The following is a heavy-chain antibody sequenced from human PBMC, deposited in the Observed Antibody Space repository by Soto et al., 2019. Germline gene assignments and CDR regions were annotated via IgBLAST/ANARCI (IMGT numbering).Heavy chain of an antibody. D-gene: IGHD6-19*01. CDR3: ARMYSSGSGWFHP. Sequence: SETLSLTCFVSGYSITAGGYYWSWSRHHPGKGLEWIGSFYSSGSIIYNPSLRSRVSISGDTSSNQFSMSLTSVTAADTARYYCARMYSSGSGWFHPWGQGTLVTVSS. CDR1: GYSITAGGYY. J-gene: IGHJ5*02. CDR2: FYSSGSI. V-gene: IGHV4-31*03.